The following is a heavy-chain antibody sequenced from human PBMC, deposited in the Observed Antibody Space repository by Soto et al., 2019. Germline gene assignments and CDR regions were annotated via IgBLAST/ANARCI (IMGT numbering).Heavy chain of an antibody. V-gene: IGHV1-2*04. CDR1: GYTSTNYG. CDR3: ARGTYYYDSSGYYYVRDPYGMDV. Sequence: GASVKVSCKASGYTSTNYGMHWVRQAPGQRLEWMGWINPNSGGTNYAQKFQGWVTMTRDTSISTAYMELSRLRSDDTAVYYCARGTYYYDSSGYYYVRDPYGMDVWGQGTTVTVSS. CDR2: INPNSGGT. J-gene: IGHJ6*02. D-gene: IGHD3-22*01.